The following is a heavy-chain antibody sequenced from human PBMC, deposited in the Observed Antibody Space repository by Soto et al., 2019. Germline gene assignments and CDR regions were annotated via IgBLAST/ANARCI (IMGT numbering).Heavy chain of an antibody. CDR3: ARDRSGSYYVGGNWFDP. CDR2: INPNSGGT. J-gene: IGHJ5*02. Sequence: GGSLRLSCAASGFTFSSYAMHWVRQAPGQGLEWMGWINPNSGGTNYAQKFQGWVTMTRDTSISTAYMELSRLRSDDTAVYYCARDRSGSYYVGGNWFDPWGQGTLVTVSS. D-gene: IGHD1-26*01. CDR1: GFTFSSYA. V-gene: IGHV1-2*04.